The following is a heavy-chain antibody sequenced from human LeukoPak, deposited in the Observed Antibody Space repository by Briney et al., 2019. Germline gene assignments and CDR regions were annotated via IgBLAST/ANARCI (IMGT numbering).Heavy chain of an antibody. CDR2: ISAYNGNT. J-gene: IGHJ4*02. D-gene: IGHD4-17*01. CDR1: GYTFTSYG. V-gene: IGHV1-18*01. Sequence: GASVKVSCKASGYTFTSYGISWVRQAPGQGLEWMGWISAYNGNTNYARKLQGRVTMTTDTFTSTAYMELRSLRSDDTAVYYCARDHRTVTTGRDLDYWGQGTLVTVSS. CDR3: ARDHRTVTTGRDLDY.